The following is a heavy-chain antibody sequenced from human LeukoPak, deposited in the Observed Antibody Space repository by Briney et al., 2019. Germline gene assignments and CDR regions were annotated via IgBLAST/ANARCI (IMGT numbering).Heavy chain of an antibody. CDR3: TRGNRYSSSWYPYYFDY. V-gene: IGHV3-49*04. J-gene: IGHJ4*02. D-gene: IGHD6-13*01. CDR1: GFTFGDYA. CDR2: IRSKAYGGTT. Sequence: SLRLSCTASGFTFGDYAMSWVRQAPGKGLEWVGFIRSKAYGGTTEYAASVKGRFTISRDDSKSIAYLQMNSLKTEDTAVYYCTRGNRYSSSWYPYYFDYWGQGTLVTVSS.